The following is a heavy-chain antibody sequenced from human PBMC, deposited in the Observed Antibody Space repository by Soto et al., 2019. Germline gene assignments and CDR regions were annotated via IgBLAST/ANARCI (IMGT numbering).Heavy chain of an antibody. V-gene: IGHV3-21*01. J-gene: IGHJ4*02. CDR2: ISSSSTYI. CDR3: ARADPGLYFDS. D-gene: IGHD2-2*02. CDR1: GFTFSTYI. Sequence: PGGSLRLSCAASGFTFSTYIMNWVRQAPGKGLEWVSSISSSSTYIYYADSVKGRFTISRDNAKNSLILQMNSLRADDTAVYYCARADPGLYFDSWGQGTLVTVSS.